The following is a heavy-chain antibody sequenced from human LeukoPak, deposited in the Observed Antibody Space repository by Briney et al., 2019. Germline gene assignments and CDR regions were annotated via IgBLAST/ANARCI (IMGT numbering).Heavy chain of an antibody. CDR1: GGSISGYY. Sequence: SETLSLTCAVSGGSISGYYWSWIRQPPGKGLEWIGDIYDSGSTNYNPSLKSRVTISVDTSKNQFSLKLNSVTAADTAVYYCARVGGTNFYYYGLDVWGQGTTVTVSS. CDR2: IYDSGST. D-gene: IGHD3-3*01. V-gene: IGHV4-59*01. CDR3: ARVGGTNFYYYGLDV. J-gene: IGHJ6*02.